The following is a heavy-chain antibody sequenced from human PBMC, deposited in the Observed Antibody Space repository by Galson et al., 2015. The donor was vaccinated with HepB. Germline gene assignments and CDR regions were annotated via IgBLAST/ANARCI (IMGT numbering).Heavy chain of an antibody. CDR2: VSPYNGNT. D-gene: IGHD3-3*01. CDR3: ARLHFDFWSGYLTVGAFDF. V-gene: IGHV1-18*01. Sequence: SVKVSCKASGYRFNSFGISWVRQAPGQGLEWMGWVSPYNGNTEYAQKFQVRVTMTADTSTNTAYMELRNLRSDDTAIYYCARLHFDFWSGYLTVGAFDFWGQGTMLTVSS. J-gene: IGHJ3*01. CDR1: GYRFNSFG.